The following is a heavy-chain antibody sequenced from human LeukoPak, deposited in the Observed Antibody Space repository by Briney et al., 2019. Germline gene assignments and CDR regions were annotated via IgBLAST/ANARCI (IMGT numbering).Heavy chain of an antibody. Sequence: PSETLSLTCTVPGGSISSYYWSLIRQPPGKGLGWIGYIYYSGSTNYNPSLKSRVTISVDTSKNQFSLKLSSVTAADTAVYYCARHSSLVGATDYWGQGTLVTVSS. D-gene: IGHD1-26*01. J-gene: IGHJ4*02. CDR3: ARHSSLVGATDY. CDR1: GGSISSYY. V-gene: IGHV4-59*08. CDR2: IYYSGST.